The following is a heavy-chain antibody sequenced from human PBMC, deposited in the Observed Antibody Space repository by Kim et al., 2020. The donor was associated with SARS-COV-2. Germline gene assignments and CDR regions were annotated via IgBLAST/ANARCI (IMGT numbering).Heavy chain of an antibody. CDR3: AKVPGLLWFGELTSGPFPDAFDI. CDR2: ISGDGGST. Sequence: GGSLRLSCAASGFTFDDYAMHWVRQAPGKGLEWVSLISGDGGSTYYADSVKGRFTISRDNSKNSLYLQMNSLRTEDTALYYCAKVPGLLWFGELTSGPFPDAFDIWGQGTMVTVSS. CDR1: GFTFDDYA. V-gene: IGHV3-43*02. D-gene: IGHD3-10*01. J-gene: IGHJ3*02.